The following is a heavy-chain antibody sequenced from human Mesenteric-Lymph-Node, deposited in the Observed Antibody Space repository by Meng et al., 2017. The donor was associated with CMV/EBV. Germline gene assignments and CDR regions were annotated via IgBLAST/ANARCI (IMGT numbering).Heavy chain of an antibody. Sequence: GESLKISCAASGFTFSSYAMHWVRQAPGKGLEWVAVLAYDGSSKYYADSVKGRFTISRDNSKSTLYLQMNSLRAEDTAVYYCARGSYDFWSGYHNFWRGYLPSGLDVWGQGTTVTVSS. D-gene: IGHD3-3*01. CDR2: LAYDGSSK. CDR1: GFTFSSYA. J-gene: IGHJ6*02. CDR3: ARGSYDFWSGYHNFWRGYLPSGLDV. V-gene: IGHV3-30-3*01.